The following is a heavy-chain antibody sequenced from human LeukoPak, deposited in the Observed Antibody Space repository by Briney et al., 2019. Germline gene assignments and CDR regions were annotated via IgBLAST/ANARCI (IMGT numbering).Heavy chain of an antibody. J-gene: IGHJ4*02. V-gene: IGHV3-21*01. D-gene: IGHD2-2*01. CDR1: GFTFSSYS. CDR3: ASQILDRGPAARSSDY. Sequence: PGGSLRLSCAASGFTFSSYSMNWVRQAPGKGLEWVSSISSGSSYIYYADSVKGRFTMSRDNAKNSLYLQMNSLRAEDTAVYCCASQILDRGPAARSSDYWGQGTLVTVSS. CDR2: ISSGSSYI.